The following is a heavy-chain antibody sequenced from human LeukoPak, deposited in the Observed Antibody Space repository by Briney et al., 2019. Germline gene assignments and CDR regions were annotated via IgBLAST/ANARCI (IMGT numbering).Heavy chain of an antibody. CDR3: ARVKAVVTPWVFDY. CDR1: GDSISSSTYY. J-gene: IGHJ4*02. Sequence: SETLSLTCTVSGDSISSSTYYWGWIRQPPGKGLAWIGSISYTGITYYNPSLKSRVTISVDTSKNQFSLKLSSVTAADTAVYFCARVKAVVTPWVFDYWGQGSLVTVSS. D-gene: IGHD4-23*01. CDR2: ISYTGIT. V-gene: IGHV4-39*07.